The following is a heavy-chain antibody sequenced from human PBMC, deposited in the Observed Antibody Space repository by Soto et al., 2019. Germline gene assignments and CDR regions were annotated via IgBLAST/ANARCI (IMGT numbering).Heavy chain of an antibody. J-gene: IGHJ5*02. D-gene: IGHD5-18*01. CDR2: IYYSGST. V-gene: IGHV4-39*01. Sequence: SETLSLTCTVSGGSISSSSYYWGWIRQPPGKGLEWIGSIYYSGSTYYNPSLKSRVTISVDTSKNQFSLKLSSVTAADTAVYYCARHHDVATAMDHIPAHGNWFDPWGQGTLVTVSS. CDR3: ARHHDVATAMDHIPAHGNWFDP. CDR1: GGSISSSSYY.